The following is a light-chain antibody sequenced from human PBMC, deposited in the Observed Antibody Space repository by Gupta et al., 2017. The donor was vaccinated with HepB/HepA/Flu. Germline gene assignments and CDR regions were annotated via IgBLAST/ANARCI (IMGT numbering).Light chain of an antibody. V-gene: IGKV1-39*01. CDR3: QKTYRAPFT. J-gene: IGKJ4*01. CDR2: ASS. CDR1: QSSSTD. Sequence: DIQMTHSPSSLSASVGDRVTITCRASQSSSTDLNWYQQKPGKAPKLLIYASSSLQSGVPSRVSGSGSGTDFTLTISSLQPEDFETYYCQKTYRAPFTFGDGTKVDIK.